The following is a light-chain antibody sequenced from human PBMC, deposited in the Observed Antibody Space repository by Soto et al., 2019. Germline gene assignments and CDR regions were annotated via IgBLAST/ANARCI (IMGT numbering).Light chain of an antibody. V-gene: IGLV2-14*03. Sequence: QSALTQPASVSGSPGQSITISCTGTSSDVGGYNYVSWYQQHPGKVPKLMIYEVSNRPSGVSDRFSGSKSGNTASLTISGLQAEDEADYYCSSYVSGSTWMFGGGTKLTVL. J-gene: IGLJ3*02. CDR3: SSYVSGSTWM. CDR1: SSDVGGYNY. CDR2: EVS.